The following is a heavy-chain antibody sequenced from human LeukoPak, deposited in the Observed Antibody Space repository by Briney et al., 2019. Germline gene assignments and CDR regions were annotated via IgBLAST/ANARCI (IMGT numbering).Heavy chain of an antibody. CDR1: GFTFSSYG. D-gene: IGHD6-19*01. J-gene: IGHJ6*02. Sequence: GRSLRLSCAASGFTFSSYGMHWVRQAPGKGLEWVAVISYDGSNKYYADSVKGRFTISRDNSKNTLYLQMNSLRAEDTAVYYCAREPGSSGWFYYYYGMDVWGQGTAVTVSS. CDR3: AREPGSSGWFYYYYGMDV. CDR2: ISYDGSNK. V-gene: IGHV3-30*03.